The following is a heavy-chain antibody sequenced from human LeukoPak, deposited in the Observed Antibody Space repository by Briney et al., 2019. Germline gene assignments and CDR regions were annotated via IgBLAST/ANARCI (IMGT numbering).Heavy chain of an antibody. CDR2: ISTSGGST. D-gene: IGHD3-16*01. CDR3: ARDGGSGADY. Sequence: GGSLRLSCAASGFTFSSYPMSWVRQAPGKGLEWVSAISTSGGSTFYADSVKGRFTVSRDNSKSTLYLQMNSLRAEDTAVYYCARDGGSGADYWGQGTLVSVSS. CDR1: GFTFSSYP. V-gene: IGHV3-23*01. J-gene: IGHJ4*02.